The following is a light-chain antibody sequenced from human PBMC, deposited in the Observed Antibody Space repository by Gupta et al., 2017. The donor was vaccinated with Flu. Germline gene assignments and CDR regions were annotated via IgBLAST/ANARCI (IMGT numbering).Light chain of an antibody. Sequence: PVSVSAARGDRGTHACGASQSISTNLAWYQHRPGQAPRVLITGASTAASGIPARFSGSGSGTEFTLTIDNLHSEDFAIYYCQADNSWPRTFGHGTAVDFK. J-gene: IGKJ3*01. CDR1: QSISTN. CDR3: QADNSWPRT. V-gene: IGKV3-15*01. CDR2: GAS.